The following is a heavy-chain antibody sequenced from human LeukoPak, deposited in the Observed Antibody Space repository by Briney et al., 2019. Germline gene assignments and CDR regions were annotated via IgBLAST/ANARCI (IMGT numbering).Heavy chain of an antibody. V-gene: IGHV3-30-3*01. CDR3: AREPPWTYPPYGMDV. CDR2: ISYDGSNK. J-gene: IGHJ6*02. Sequence: GGSLRLSCAASGFTFSSYAMHWVRQAPGKGLEWVAVISYDGSNKYYADSVKGRFTISSDNSKNTLYLQMNSLRAEDTAVYYCAREPPWTYPPYGMDVWGQGTTVTVSS. CDR1: GFTFSSYA. D-gene: IGHD3/OR15-3a*01.